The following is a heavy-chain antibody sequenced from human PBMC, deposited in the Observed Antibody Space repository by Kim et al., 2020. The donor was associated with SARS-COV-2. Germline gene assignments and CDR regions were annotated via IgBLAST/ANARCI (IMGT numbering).Heavy chain of an antibody. Sequence: SETLSLTCAVYGGSFSDYNWSWIRQSPGKGLEWIGEINHSGTTSHSPSLKSRVTISVDTSKSQFSLRLKSMTAADTAVYYCARGRAGVVPAPVLGLGPYYDYYAMDVWGRGTAVAVSS. V-gene: IGHV4-34*01. CDR2: INHSGTT. J-gene: IGHJ6*02. D-gene: IGHD2-2*02. CDR3: ARGRAGVVPAPVLGLGPYYDYYAMDV. CDR1: GGSFSDYN.